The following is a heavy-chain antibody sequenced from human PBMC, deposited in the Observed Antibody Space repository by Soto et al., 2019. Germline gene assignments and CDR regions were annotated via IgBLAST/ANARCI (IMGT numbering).Heavy chain of an antibody. J-gene: IGHJ4*02. V-gene: IGHV1-69*01. Sequence: QVQLVQSGAEVKKPGSSVRVSCQASGATFNTITINWVRQAPGQGLEWMGGFVPVFGSATYAQQFRGRLTISADASTRTFYMHLRELKSEDTALYFCARDLHGAFTTMVHWGQGTLVTVSS. CDR3: ARDLHGAFTTMVH. CDR1: GATFNTIT. CDR2: FVPVFGSA. D-gene: IGHD5-18*01.